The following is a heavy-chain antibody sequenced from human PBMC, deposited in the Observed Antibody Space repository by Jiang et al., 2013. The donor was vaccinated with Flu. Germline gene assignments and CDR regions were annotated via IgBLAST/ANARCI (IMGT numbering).Heavy chain of an antibody. D-gene: IGHD4/OR15-4a*01. Sequence: SGAEVKRPGSSVKVSCTASGGNFHTFGINWVRQAPGQGLEWVGGIIPALGSPKYAQKFQGRITITADKSTTAVYMELHSLRSDDTAVYYCARDRDFGPKLYSYGMDVWGQGTTVTVSS. V-gene: IGHV1-69*06. J-gene: IGHJ6*02. CDR1: GGNFHTFG. CDR2: IIPALGSP. CDR3: ARDRDFGPKLYSYGMDV.